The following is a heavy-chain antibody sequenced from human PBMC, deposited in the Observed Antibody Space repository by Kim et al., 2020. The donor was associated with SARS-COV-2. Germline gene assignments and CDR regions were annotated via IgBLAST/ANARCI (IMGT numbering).Heavy chain of an antibody. V-gene: IGHV1-69*01. CDR3: ANYYGDYVGWFDP. Sequence: YAQKCEGRVTITADESTSTAYMGLSSLRSEDTAVYYCANYYGDYVGWFDPWGQGTLVTVSS. D-gene: IGHD4-17*01. J-gene: IGHJ5*02.